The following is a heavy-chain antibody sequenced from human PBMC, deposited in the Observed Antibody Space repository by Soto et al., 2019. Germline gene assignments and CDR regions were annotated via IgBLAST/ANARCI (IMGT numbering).Heavy chain of an antibody. CDR3: ARRGYCCSGGSWRLYYFDY. V-gene: IGHV1-69*13. CDR2: IIPIFGTA. J-gene: IGHJ4*02. CDR1: GGTFRSYA. D-gene: IGHD2-15*01. Sequence: SVQVSCKASGGTFRSYAISWVRQAPGQGLEWMGGIIPIFGTANYAQKFQGRVTITADESTSIAYMELSSLRSEDTAVYYCARRGYCCSGGSWRLYYFDYWGQGTLVTVSS.